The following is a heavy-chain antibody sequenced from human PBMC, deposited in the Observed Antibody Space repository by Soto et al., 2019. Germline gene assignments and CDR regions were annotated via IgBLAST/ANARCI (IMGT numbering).Heavy chain of an antibody. CDR1: GYTFTGYY. Sequence: ASVKVSCKASGYTFTGYYMHWVRQAPGQGLEWMGWINPNSDGTNYAQKFQGRVTMTRDTSISTAYMELSRLRSDDTAVYYCARGSPRRRFLEWLLYEDFDYWGQGTLVTVSS. CDR2: INPNSDGT. J-gene: IGHJ4*02. V-gene: IGHV1-2*02. D-gene: IGHD3-3*01. CDR3: ARGSPRRRFLEWLLYEDFDY.